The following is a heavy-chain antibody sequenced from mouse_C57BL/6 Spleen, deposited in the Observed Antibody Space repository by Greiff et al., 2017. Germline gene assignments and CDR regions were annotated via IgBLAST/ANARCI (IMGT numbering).Heavy chain of an antibody. CDR1: GYAFTNYL. D-gene: IGHD2-1*01. CDR2: INPGSGGT. CDR3: ARSHYYGNWYFDV. V-gene: IGHV1-54*01. Sequence: QVQLQQSGAELVRPGTSVKVSCKASGYAFTNYLIEWVKQRPGQGLEWIGVINPGSGGTNYNEKFKGKATLTADKSSSTAYMQLSSLTSEDSAVYFCARSHYYGNWYFDVWGTGTTVTVSS. J-gene: IGHJ1*03.